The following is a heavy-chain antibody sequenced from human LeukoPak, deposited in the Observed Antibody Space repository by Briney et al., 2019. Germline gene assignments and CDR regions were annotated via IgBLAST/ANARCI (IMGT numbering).Heavy chain of an antibody. CDR1: GFTFSSYA. Sequence: GGSLRLSCAASGFTFSSYAMHWVRQAPGKGLEWVSAISGSGGSTYYADSVKGRFTISRDNSKNTLYLQMNSLRAEDTAVYYCAKARMAAAHVPWFDPWGQGTLVTVSS. D-gene: IGHD6-13*01. CDR2: ISGSGGST. J-gene: IGHJ5*02. V-gene: IGHV3-23*01. CDR3: AKARMAAAHVPWFDP.